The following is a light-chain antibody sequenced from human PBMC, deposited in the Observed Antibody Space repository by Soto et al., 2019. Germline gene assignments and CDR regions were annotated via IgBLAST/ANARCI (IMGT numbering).Light chain of an antibody. Sequence: QSALTQPRSVSGPPGQSVTISCTGTSSDVGGYNYVSWYQQHPGKAPKLMIYDVSKRPSGVPDRFSGSKSGNTASLTISGLQAEDEADYYCCSYAGSDTAYVVFGGGTKLTVL. CDR3: CSYAGSDTAYVV. V-gene: IGLV2-11*01. CDR2: DVS. J-gene: IGLJ2*01. CDR1: SSDVGGYNY.